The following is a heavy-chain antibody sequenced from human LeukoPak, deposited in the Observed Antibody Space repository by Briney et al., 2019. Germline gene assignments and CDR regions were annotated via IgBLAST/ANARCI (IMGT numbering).Heavy chain of an antibody. CDR1: GGSISTSSYY. J-gene: IGHJ1*01. CDR3: ARPGSSSWEYFQH. CDR2: IFYSGST. D-gene: IGHD6-13*01. V-gene: IGHV4-39*01. Sequence: SETLSLTCTVSGGSISTSSYYWGWLRQPPGKGLEWIGSIFYSGSTDYNPSLKSRVTISVDTSKNQFSLKLSSVTAADTAVYYCARPGSSSWEYFQHWGQGTLVTVSS.